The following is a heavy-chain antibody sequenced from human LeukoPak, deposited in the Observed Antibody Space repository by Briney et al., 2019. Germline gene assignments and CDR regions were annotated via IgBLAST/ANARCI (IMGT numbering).Heavy chain of an antibody. CDR2: VNESGGT. J-gene: IGHJ5*02. V-gene: IGHV4-34*01. CDR3: ARGQGATVPQVGKNWFDP. CDR1: IDYFSNYH. Sequence: SETLSLTCAVYIDYFSNYHWNWIRQTPAKGLEWIGEVNESGGTNISPSLRSRVILSVDTSKNQFSLKLISVTVADTAVYYCARGQGATVPQVGKNWFDPWGQGTRVTVSS. D-gene: IGHD1-26*01.